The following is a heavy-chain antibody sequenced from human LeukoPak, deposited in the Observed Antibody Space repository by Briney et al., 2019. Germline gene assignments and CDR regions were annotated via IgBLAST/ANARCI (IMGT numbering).Heavy chain of an antibody. D-gene: IGHD3-10*01. V-gene: IGHV1-18*04. CDR1: GYTFTGYY. Sequence: VASVKVSCKASGYTFTGYYMHWVRQAPGQGLEWMAWISPYNSNRNYAQNFQGRVTLTTDTSTSTAYMELRSLRSDDTAVYYCARDLDPDMTLLRGVPDAFDIWGQGTMVTVSS. J-gene: IGHJ3*02. CDR2: ISPYNSNR. CDR3: ARDLDPDMTLLRGVPDAFDI.